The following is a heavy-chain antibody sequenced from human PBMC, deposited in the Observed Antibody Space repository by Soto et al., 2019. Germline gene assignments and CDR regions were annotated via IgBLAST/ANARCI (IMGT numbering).Heavy chain of an antibody. CDR2: ISYDGSNK. CDR1: GFTFSSYG. J-gene: IGHJ4*02. Sequence: GGSLRLSCAASGFTFSSYGMHWVRQAPGKGLEWVAVISYDGSNKYYADSVKGRFTISRDNSKNTLYLQMNSLRAEDTAVYYCAKDFAIFGVVTPSNDLYFGDWGQGTLVTVSS. CDR3: AKDFAIFGVVTPSNDLYFGD. V-gene: IGHV3-30*18. D-gene: IGHD3-3*01.